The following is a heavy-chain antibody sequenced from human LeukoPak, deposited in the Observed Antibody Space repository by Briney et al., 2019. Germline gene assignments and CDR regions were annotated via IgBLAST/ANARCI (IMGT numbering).Heavy chain of an antibody. D-gene: IGHD4-17*01. Sequence: PGGSLRLSCAASGFTVSSNYMSWVRQAPGKGLEWVSVIYSGGSTYYADSVKGRFTISRDNSKNTLYLQMNSLRAEDTAVYYCARALDYGGNYIYYCYYGMDVWGQGTTVTVSS. V-gene: IGHV3-66*01. J-gene: IGHJ6*02. CDR2: IYSGGST. CDR1: GFTVSSNY. CDR3: ARALDYGGNYIYYCYYGMDV.